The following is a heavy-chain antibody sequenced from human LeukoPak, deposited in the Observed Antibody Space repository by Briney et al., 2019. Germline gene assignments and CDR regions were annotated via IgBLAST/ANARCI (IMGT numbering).Heavy chain of an antibody. J-gene: IGHJ3*02. Sequence: SETLSLTCTVSGGSISSYYWSWIRQPAGKGLEWIGRIYTSGSTNYNPSLKSRVTMSVDTSKNQFSLKLSSVTAAGTAVYYCARGGGELLSRDAFDIWGQGTMVTVSS. D-gene: IGHD3-10*01. CDR1: GGSISSYY. CDR2: IYTSGST. V-gene: IGHV4-4*07. CDR3: ARGGGELLSRDAFDI.